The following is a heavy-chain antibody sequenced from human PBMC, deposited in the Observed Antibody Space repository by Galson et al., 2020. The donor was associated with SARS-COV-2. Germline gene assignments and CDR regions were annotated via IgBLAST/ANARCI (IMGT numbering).Heavy chain of an antibody. CDR3: AKVSRSLEWVPADYYFDH. V-gene: IGHV4-34*01. CDR1: GGSLSGSY. CDR2: IDHSGSS. Sequence: SETLSLTCAVHGGSLSGSYWSWIRQTPGKGLEWIGEIDHSGSSNYSPSLKSLFTISVDTPKNQFSLKLSSVTAADTAVYYCAKVSRSLEWVPADYYFDHWGQGTLVTVSS. J-gene: IGHJ4*02. D-gene: IGHD3-3*01.